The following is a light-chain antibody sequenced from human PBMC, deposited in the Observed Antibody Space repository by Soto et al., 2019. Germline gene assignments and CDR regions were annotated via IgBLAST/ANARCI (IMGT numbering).Light chain of an antibody. CDR3: QQYGSSPLT. CDR2: GAT. Sequence: EIVLTQSPGTLSLSPGERATLSCRASQSVSSSYLAWYQQKPGQAPRLLIYGATSNATGIPDRFSGSGSGTDFTLTISRVEPEDFALYYCQQYGSSPLTFGPGTRVDIK. J-gene: IGKJ3*01. CDR1: QSVSSSY. V-gene: IGKV3-20*01.